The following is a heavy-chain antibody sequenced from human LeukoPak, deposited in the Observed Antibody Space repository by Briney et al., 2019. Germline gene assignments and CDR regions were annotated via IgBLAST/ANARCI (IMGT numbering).Heavy chain of an antibody. J-gene: IGHJ5*02. D-gene: IGHD3-3*01. Sequence: PSETLSLTCTVSGGSISSSDYYWSWIRQPPGKGLEWIGEINHSGSTNYNPSLKSRVTISVDTSKNQFSLKLSSVTAADTAVYYCARSRTYYDFWSGYLYNWFDPWGQGTLVTVSS. CDR2: INHSGST. CDR1: GGSISSSDYY. CDR3: ARSRTYYDFWSGYLYNWFDP. V-gene: IGHV4-39*07.